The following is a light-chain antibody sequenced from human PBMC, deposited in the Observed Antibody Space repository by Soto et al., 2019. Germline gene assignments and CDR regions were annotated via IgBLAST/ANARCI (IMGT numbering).Light chain of an antibody. V-gene: IGKV3-15*01. Sequence: EIVMTQSPATLSVSPGERATLSCRASQSVRSNLAWHQQKPGQAPRLLISSASIRVTGIPARFSGSGSGTDFTLTISSLQSEDFAIYYCQQYDDWPFTFGQGTKLEIK. CDR2: SAS. CDR3: QQYDDWPFT. CDR1: QSVRSN. J-gene: IGKJ2*01.